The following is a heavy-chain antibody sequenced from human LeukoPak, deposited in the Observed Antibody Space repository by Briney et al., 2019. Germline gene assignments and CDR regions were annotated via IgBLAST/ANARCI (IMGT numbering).Heavy chain of an antibody. Sequence: GGSLRLSCAASGFTFSNYGIHWVRQAPGKGLEWVALIWYDGSNKYYADSVKGRFTISRDNSKNTLYLQMNSLRAEDTAVYYCAKGGCSSTSCYVKGDFDYWGQGTLVTVSS. D-gene: IGHD2-2*01. CDR1: GFTFSNYG. V-gene: IGHV3-30*02. CDR3: AKGGCSSTSCYVKGDFDY. J-gene: IGHJ4*02. CDR2: IWYDGSNK.